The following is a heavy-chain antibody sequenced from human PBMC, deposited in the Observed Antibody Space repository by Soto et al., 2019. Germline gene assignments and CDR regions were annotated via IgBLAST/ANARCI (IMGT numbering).Heavy chain of an antibody. CDR1: GYTFTSYA. D-gene: IGHD3-3*01. Sequence: ASVKVSCKASGYTFTSYAMNWLRQSPGQGLEWMGWINTNTGNPTYAQGFTGRFVFSLDTSVSTAYLQICSLKAEDTAVYYCARELRYDFWSGYYGSYYYYGMDVWGQGTTVTVSS. CDR3: ARELRYDFWSGYYGSYYYYGMDV. V-gene: IGHV7-4-1*01. J-gene: IGHJ6*02. CDR2: INTNTGNP.